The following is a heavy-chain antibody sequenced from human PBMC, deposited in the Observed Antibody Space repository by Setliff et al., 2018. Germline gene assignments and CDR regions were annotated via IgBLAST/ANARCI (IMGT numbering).Heavy chain of an antibody. Sequence: ASVKVYCKASGFTFKDSIVNWVRQAPGQGLEWVGWLSPYSGNTYSAQKFQGRLTLTTDTSTTTAYMELKSLTSGDTAIYYCAKLVRYCSSRTCQRASGDEYLGQGTLVTVSS. CDR3: AKLVRYCSSRTCQRASGDEY. V-gene: IGHV1-18*01. J-gene: IGHJ1*01. CDR1: GFTFKDSI. CDR2: LSPYSGNT. D-gene: IGHD2-15*01.